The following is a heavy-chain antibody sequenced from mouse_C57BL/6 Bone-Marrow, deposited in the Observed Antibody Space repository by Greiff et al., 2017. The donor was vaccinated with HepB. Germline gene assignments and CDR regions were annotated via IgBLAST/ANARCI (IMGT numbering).Heavy chain of an antibody. D-gene: IGHD1-1*01. J-gene: IGHJ1*03. Sequence: EVKLVESGGGLVQPGGSLKLSCAASGFTFSDYYMYWVRQTPEKRLEWVAYISNGGGSTYYPDTVKGRFTISRDNAKNTLYLQMSRLKSEDTAMYYCARNYAKGYFDVWGTGTTVTVSS. V-gene: IGHV5-12*01. CDR3: ARNYAKGYFDV. CDR2: ISNGGGST. CDR1: GFTFSDYY.